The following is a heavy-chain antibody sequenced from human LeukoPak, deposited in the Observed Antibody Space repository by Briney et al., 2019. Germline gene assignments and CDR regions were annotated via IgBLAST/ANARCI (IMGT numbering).Heavy chain of an antibody. D-gene: IGHD3-9*01. V-gene: IGHV3-30*02. CDR3: AKGLLKARNDNYAFDI. CDR1: GFTFIYYD. CDR2: IRYDGSHK. J-gene: IGHJ3*02. Sequence: GGSLRLSCAASGFTFIYYDMQWVRQAPGKGLEWVAFIRYDGSHKYYADSVKGRFTISGDNSKNTLYLQMNSLRPEDTAVYHCAKGLLKARNDNYAFDIWGQGTMVTVSS.